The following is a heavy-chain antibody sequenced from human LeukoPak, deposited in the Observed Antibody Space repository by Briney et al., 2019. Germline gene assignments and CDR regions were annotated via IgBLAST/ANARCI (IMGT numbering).Heavy chain of an antibody. D-gene: IGHD4-17*01. J-gene: IGHJ6*03. Sequence: PSETLSLTCTVSGYSINSGYYWSWIRQPAGKGLEWIGRIYTSGSTNYNPSLKSRVTISVDTSKNHFSLKLSSVTAADTAVYYCARESPDGDYGYYYYMDVWGKGTTVTISS. CDR2: IYTSGST. CDR3: ARESPDGDYGYYYYMDV. CDR1: GYSINSGYY. V-gene: IGHV4-61*02.